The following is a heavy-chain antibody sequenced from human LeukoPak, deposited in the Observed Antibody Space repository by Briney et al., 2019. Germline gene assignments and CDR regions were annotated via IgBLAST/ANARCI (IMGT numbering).Heavy chain of an antibody. CDR2: ISAYNGNT. V-gene: IGHV1-18*01. CDR1: GYTFTSYG. CDR3: ARQAPYYYDSSGYYYN. D-gene: IGHD3-22*01. Sequence: ASVKVSCKASGYTFTSYGISWVRQAPGQGLEWMGWISAYNGNTNYAQKLQGRVTMTTDTSTGTAYMELRSLRSDDTAVYYCARQAPYYYDSSGYYYNWGQGTLVTVSS. J-gene: IGHJ4*02.